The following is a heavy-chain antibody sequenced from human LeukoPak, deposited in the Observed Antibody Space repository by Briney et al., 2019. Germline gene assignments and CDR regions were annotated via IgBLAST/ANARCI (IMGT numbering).Heavy chain of an antibody. CDR1: GFTFDDYA. D-gene: IGHD2-15*01. J-gene: IGHJ4*02. CDR2: ISGSGGST. V-gene: IGHV3-23*01. Sequence: GGSLRLSCAASGFTFDDYAMHWVRQAPGKGLEWVSAISGSGGSTYYADSVKGRFTISRDNSKNTLYLQMNSLRAEDTAVYYCAREDCSGGSCSLDYWGQGTLVTVSS. CDR3: AREDCSGGSCSLDY.